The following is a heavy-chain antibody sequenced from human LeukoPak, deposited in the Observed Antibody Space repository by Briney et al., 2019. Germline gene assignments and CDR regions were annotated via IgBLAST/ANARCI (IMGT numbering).Heavy chain of an antibody. Sequence: GSLRLSCAASGFTFSSYEMNWVRQAPGKGLEWIGYIYYSGSTNYNPSLKSRVTISVDTSKNQFSLKLSSVTAADTAVYYCARDPGIAAAVPYWYFDLWGRGTLVTVSS. CDR2: IYYSGST. CDR3: ARDPGIAAAVPYWYFDL. D-gene: IGHD6-13*01. J-gene: IGHJ2*01. V-gene: IGHV4-59*01. CDR1: GFTFSSYE.